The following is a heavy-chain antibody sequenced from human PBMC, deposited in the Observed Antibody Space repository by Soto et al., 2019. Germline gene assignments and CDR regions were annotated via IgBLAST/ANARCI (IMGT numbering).Heavy chain of an antibody. J-gene: IGHJ6*02. CDR1: GFSLSTSGMC. Sequence: SGPTLVNPTQTLTLTCTFSGFSLSTSGMCVSWIRQPPGKALEWLALIDWDDDKYYSTSLKTRLTISKDTSKNQVVLTMANMEPVDTATYYCARIRAIVVVTDYYYYGMHVWGQGTTVTVSS. CDR3: ARIRAIVVVTDYYYYGMHV. D-gene: IGHD3-22*01. V-gene: IGHV2-70*01. CDR2: IDWDDDK.